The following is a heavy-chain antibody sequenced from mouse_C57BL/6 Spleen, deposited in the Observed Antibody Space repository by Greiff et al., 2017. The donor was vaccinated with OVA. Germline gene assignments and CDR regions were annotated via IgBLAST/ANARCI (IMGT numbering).Heavy chain of an antibody. J-gene: IGHJ4*01. CDR2: IDPSGSET. D-gene: IGHD1-1*01. CDR1: GYTFTSYW. V-gene: IGHV1-52*01. Sequence: QVQLQQSGAELVRPGSSVKLSCKASGYTFTSYWMHWVKQRPIQGLEWIGNIDPSGSETHYNQKFKDKATLTVDKSSSTAYMQLSSLTSEDSAVYYCARSTTEVAHYAMDYWGQGTSVTVSS. CDR3: ARSTTEVAHYAMDY.